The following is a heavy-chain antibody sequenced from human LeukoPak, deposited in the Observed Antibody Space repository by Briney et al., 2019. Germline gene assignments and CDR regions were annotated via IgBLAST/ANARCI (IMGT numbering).Heavy chain of an antibody. J-gene: IGHJ4*02. CDR2: INHSGST. CDR3: ARDAEIGWYPDRYFDY. D-gene: IGHD6-19*01. V-gene: IGHV4-34*01. CDR1: GGSISSYY. Sequence: PSETLSLTCTVSGGSISSYYWSWIRQPPGKGLEWIGEINHSGSTNYNPSLKSRVTISVDTSKNQFSLKLSSVTAADTAVYYCARDAEIGWYPDRYFDYWGQGTLVTVSS.